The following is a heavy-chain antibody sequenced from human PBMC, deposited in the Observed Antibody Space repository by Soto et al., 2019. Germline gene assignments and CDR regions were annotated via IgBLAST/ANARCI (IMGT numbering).Heavy chain of an antibody. CDR3: XXXXXXGGNSDAFDI. D-gene: IGHD2-21*02. J-gene: IGHJ3*02. Sequence: QVQLVQSGAEVKKPGSSVKVSCKASGGTFSTSSINWVRQAPGQRPEWMGNILPIFGTADYAQKCQGRVXXXXXXXXXXXXXXXXXXXXXXXXXXXXXXXXXXGGNSDAFDIWGQGTVVT. CDR2: ILPIFGTA. V-gene: IGHV1-69*15. CDR1: GGTFSTSS.